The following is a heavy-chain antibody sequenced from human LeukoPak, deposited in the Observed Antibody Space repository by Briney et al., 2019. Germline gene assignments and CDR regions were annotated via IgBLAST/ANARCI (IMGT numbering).Heavy chain of an antibody. D-gene: IGHD3-22*01. Sequence: GGSLRLSCAASGFTFSSYGMHWVRQAPGKGLEWVAFIRYDGSNKYYADSVKGRFTISRDNSKNTLYLQMNSLRAEDTAVYYCAKNDYDSSGFGYWGQGTLVTVSS. CDR1: GFTFSSYG. CDR3: AKNDYDSSGFGY. V-gene: IGHV3-30*02. J-gene: IGHJ4*02. CDR2: IRYDGSNK.